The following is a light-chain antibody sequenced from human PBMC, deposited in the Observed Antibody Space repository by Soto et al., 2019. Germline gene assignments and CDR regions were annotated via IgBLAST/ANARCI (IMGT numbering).Light chain of an antibody. CDR3: ASYAGNSRYV. CDR2: NVN. CDR1: SSDVGSYDY. J-gene: IGLJ1*01. Sequence: QSVLIQPPSVSGSPGQSVTISCTGTSSDVGSYDYVSWYQQHPGTVPKPMIYNVNTRPSGVPDRFSGSKSGNTASMTISGLQAEDEAVYYCASYAGNSRYVFGTGTKVTVL. V-gene: IGLV2-11*01.